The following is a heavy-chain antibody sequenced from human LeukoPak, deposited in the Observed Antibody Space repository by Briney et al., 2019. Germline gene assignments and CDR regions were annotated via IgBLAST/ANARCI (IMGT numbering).Heavy chain of an antibody. Sequence: PGGSLRLSCAASGFTFSNYTMDWVRQAPGKGLEGVSSIEKTGSYVYHVDSVRGRFTISRDNSKNTLYLQMNSLRAEDTAVYYCARDFDGYNPDYWGQGTLVTVSS. V-gene: IGHV3-21*01. CDR3: ARDFDGYNPDY. D-gene: IGHD5-24*01. CDR1: GFTFSNYT. CDR2: IEKTGSYV. J-gene: IGHJ4*02.